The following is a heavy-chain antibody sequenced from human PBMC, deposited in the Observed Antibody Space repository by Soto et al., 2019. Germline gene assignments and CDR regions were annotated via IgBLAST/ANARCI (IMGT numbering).Heavy chain of an antibody. Sequence: SETLSLTCAVYGGSFSGYYWSWIRQPPGKGLEWIGEINHSGSTNYNPSLKSRVTISVDTSKNQFSLKLSSVTAADTAVYYCARGTTSYDYIWGSYRPLDYWGQGTLVTVSS. CDR3: ARGTTSYDYIWGSYRPLDY. CDR2: INHSGST. D-gene: IGHD3-16*02. CDR1: GGSFSGYY. V-gene: IGHV4-34*01. J-gene: IGHJ4*02.